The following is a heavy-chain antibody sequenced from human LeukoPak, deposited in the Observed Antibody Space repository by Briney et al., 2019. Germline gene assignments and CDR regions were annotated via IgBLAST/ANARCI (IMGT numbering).Heavy chain of an antibody. D-gene: IGHD2-15*01. J-gene: IGHJ6*03. CDR1: GGSISSGSFY. Sequence: SETLSLTCSVSGGSISSGSFYWSWIRQPAGKGLEWIGHIYASGSTNYNPSLKSRVTMSIDTSKNQFSLKLTSVTAADTAVYYCAGVGGYMDVWGKGTTVTISS. CDR2: IYASGST. V-gene: IGHV4-61*10. CDR3: AGVGGYMDV.